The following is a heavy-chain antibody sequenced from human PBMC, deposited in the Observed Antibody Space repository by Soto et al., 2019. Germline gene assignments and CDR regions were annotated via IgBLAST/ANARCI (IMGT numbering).Heavy chain of an antibody. V-gene: IGHV3-74*01. CDR3: ARDSAYYDFWSGYWFFHY. Sequence: EVQLVESGGGLVQPGGSLRLSCAASGFTFSSYWMHWVRQAPGKGLVWVSRINSDGSRTSYADSVKGRFTISRDNAKNTLYLQMNSLRAEDTAVYYCARDSAYYDFWSGYWFFHYWGQGTLVTVSS. J-gene: IGHJ4*02. D-gene: IGHD3-3*01. CDR1: GFTFSSYW. CDR2: INSDGSRT.